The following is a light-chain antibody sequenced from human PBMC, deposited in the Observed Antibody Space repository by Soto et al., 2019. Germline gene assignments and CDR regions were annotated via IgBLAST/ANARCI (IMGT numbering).Light chain of an antibody. V-gene: IGKV1-39*01. CDR2: VTS. J-gene: IGKJ1*01. Sequence: DIQMTQSPSSLSASVGDRVTVTCRPSQNNSKFLNWYQEKPGKAPKVLIYVTSNLQNGVPSRFSGSGSGTEFNLSISSLQPEDFANYHCQQTYSAPGTFGHGTRV. CDR3: QQTYSAPGT. CDR1: QNNSKF.